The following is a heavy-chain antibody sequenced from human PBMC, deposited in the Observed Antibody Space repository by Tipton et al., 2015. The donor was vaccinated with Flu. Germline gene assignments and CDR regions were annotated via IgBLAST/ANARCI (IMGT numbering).Heavy chain of an antibody. J-gene: IGHJ6*02. CDR2: ISSSGSTI. CDR1: GFTFSSHE. Sequence: SGFTFSSHEMNWVRQAPGKGLEWVSYISSSGSTIYYADSVKGRFTISRDNAKNSLYLQMNSLRAEDTAVYYCARPILTGPLFGTFGMDVWGQGTTVSVSS. D-gene: IGHD3-9*01. CDR3: ARPILTGPLFGTFGMDV. V-gene: IGHV3-48*03.